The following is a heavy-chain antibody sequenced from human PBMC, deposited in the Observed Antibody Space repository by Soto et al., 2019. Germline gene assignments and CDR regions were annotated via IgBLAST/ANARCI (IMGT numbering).Heavy chain of an antibody. CDR1: GYTFTGYY. Sequence: QVQLVQSGAEMKKPGASVKVSCKASGYTFTGYYMHWVRQAPGRGLEWMGWINPKSGDTNCAQKFQGRVTMPRDTSINTAYMELSRLRSDDTAVYFCARNLWQDAFDIWGQGTMVTVSS. CDR2: INPKSGDT. J-gene: IGHJ3*02. V-gene: IGHV1-2*02. D-gene: IGHD3-10*01. CDR3: ARNLWQDAFDI.